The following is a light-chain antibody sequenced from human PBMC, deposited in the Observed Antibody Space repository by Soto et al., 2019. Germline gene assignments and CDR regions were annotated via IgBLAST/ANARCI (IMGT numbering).Light chain of an antibody. CDR1: SSDVGGYNY. CDR3: CSYTVFYSYV. V-gene: IGLV2-11*01. Sequence: QSSLTHSRSVSGSPGQSVTISCTGTSSDVGGYNYVSWYQQYPGKAPKVMIYDVTKRPSGVPDRFSGSKSGNTASLTISGLQAEDEADYYCCSYTVFYSYVFGTGTNVTVL. CDR2: DVT. J-gene: IGLJ1*01.